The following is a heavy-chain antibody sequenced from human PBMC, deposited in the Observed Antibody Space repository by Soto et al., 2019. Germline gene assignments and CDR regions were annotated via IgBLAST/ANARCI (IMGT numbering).Heavy chain of an antibody. CDR2: INPSCGST. J-gene: IGHJ4*02. CDR3: ARDDDTSSVTTYDY. V-gene: IGHV1-46*03. Sequence: QVQLVQSGAEVKKPGASVKVSCKASGYTFTSYYMHWVRQAPGQGLEWMGIINPSCGSTSYAQKFQGIVTMPRDTAKSTVYMELSSLRSEDMAVYYCARDDDTSSVTTYDYWGQGTLVTVSS. D-gene: IGHD4-17*01. CDR1: GYTFTSYY.